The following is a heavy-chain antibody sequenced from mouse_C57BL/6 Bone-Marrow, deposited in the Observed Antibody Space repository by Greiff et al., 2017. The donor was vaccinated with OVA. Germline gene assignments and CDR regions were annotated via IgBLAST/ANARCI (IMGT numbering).Heavy chain of an antibody. CDR2: ILPGSGST. J-gene: IGHJ3*01. V-gene: IGHV1-9*01. Sequence: QVQLQQSGAELMKPGASVKLSCKATGYTFTGYWIEWVKQRPGHGLEWIGEILPGSGSTNYNEKFKGKATFTADTSSNTAYMQLSSLTTEDSAIYYCARSEIYYGYDVVRFAYWGQGTLVTVSA. D-gene: IGHD2-2*01. CDR1: GYTFTGYW. CDR3: ARSEIYYGYDVVRFAY.